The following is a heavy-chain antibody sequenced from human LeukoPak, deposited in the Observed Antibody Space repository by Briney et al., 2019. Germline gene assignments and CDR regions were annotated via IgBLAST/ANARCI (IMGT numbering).Heavy chain of an antibody. V-gene: IGHV3-23*01. CDR2: ISGSGVST. Sequence: GGSLGLSCAASGFTFSSYAMSWVRQAPGKGLEWVSAISGSGVSTYYADSVKGRFTVSRDNSKNTLYLQMSSLRAEDTAVYYCAKDERNWNYNLASQTYDWGQGTLVTVSS. J-gene: IGHJ4*02. CDR1: GFTFSSYA. CDR3: AKDERNWNYNLASQTYD. D-gene: IGHD1-7*01.